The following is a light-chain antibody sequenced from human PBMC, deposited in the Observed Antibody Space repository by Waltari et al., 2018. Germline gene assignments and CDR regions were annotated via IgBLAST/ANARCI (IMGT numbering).Light chain of an antibody. CDR3: ATWDNSLREVV. J-gene: IGLJ2*01. V-gene: IGLV1-51*01. CDR2: DNN. Sequence: QSVLTQPPSVSAAPGQKVTISCSGSISNIGNYYVSWYHQLPGAAPRLLIYDNNERASGIPDRFSASKSGTSATLGITGLQIEDEADYYCATWDNSLREVVFGGGTKLTAL. CDR1: ISNIGNYY.